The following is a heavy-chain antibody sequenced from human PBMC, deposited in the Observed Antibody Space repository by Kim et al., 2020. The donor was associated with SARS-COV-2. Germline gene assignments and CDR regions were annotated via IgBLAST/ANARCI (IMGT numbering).Heavy chain of an antibody. D-gene: IGHD6-13*01. CDR1: GFTFSSYA. V-gene: IGHV3-30-3*01. CDR2: ISYDGSNK. Sequence: GGSLRLSCAASGFTFSSYAMHWVRQAPGKGLEWVAVISYDGSNKYYADSVKGRFTISRDNSKNTLYLQMNSLRAEDTAVYYCARTEGMSWDFDYWGQGTLVTVSS. J-gene: IGHJ4*02. CDR3: ARTEGMSWDFDY.